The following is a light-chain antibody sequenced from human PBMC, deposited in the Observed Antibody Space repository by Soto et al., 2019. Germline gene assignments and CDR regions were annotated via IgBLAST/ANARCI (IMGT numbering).Light chain of an antibody. CDR2: GNS. CDR1: SSNIGATYD. Sequence: QPVLTQPPSVSGAPGQRVTISCTGSSSNIGATYDVQWYQQLPGTAPKLLIYGNSNRPSGVPDRFSGSKSGTSASLAITGLQADDEADYYCQSYDRSLSAHYVFGTGTKLTVL. V-gene: IGLV1-40*01. CDR3: QSYDRSLSAHYV. J-gene: IGLJ1*01.